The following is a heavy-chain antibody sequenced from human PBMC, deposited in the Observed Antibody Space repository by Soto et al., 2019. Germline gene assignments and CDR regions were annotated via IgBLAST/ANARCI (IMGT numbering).Heavy chain of an antibody. CDR2: IYYSGST. CDR1: GGSISSGGYY. CDR3: ARGGRYYDSSGYLTPDY. Sequence: PSETLSLTCTVSGGSISSGGYYWSWIRQHPGKGLEWIGYIYYSGSTNYNPSLKSRVTISVDTSKNQFSLKLSSVTAADTAVYYCARGGRYYDSSGYLTPDYWGQGTLVTVSS. V-gene: IGHV4-31*03. J-gene: IGHJ4*02. D-gene: IGHD3-22*01.